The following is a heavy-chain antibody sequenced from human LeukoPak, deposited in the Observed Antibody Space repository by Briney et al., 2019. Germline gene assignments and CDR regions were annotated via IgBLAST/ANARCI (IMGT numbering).Heavy chain of an antibody. J-gene: IGHJ4*02. CDR1: GFTFDDYA. CDR2: ISWNSGSI. V-gene: IGHV3-9*01. Sequence: PGRSLRLSCAASGFTFDDYAMHWVRQAPGKGLEWVSGISWNSGSIGYADSVKGRFTISRDNAKNSLYLQMNSLRAEDTAVYYCARGRSYSSSWVDYWGQGTLVTVSS. D-gene: IGHD6-13*01. CDR3: ARGRSYSSSWVDY.